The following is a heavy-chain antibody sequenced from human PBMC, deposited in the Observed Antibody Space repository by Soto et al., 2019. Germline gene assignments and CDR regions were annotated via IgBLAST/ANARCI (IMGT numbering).Heavy chain of an antibody. D-gene: IGHD6-13*01. V-gene: IGHV4-59*01. J-gene: IGHJ6*02. CDR3: ARTYSSLQVRFGMDV. Sequence: SETLSLTCTVSGGSISSYYWSWIRQPPGKGLEWIGYIYYSGSTNYNPSLKSRVTISVDTSKNQFSLKLSSVTAADTAVYYCARTYSSLQVRFGMDVWGQGTTVTVSS. CDR2: IYYSGST. CDR1: GGSISSYY.